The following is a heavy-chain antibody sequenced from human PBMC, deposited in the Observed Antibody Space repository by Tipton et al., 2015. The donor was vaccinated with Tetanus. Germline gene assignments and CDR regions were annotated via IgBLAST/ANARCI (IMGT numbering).Heavy chain of an antibody. CDR2: TQFSGGT. CDR1: GVSVMSGDYF. D-gene: IGHD6-19*01. CDR3: ARDFRGNGDGWYWDY. Sequence: TLSLTCTVSGVSVMSGDYFWSWVRHLPGKGLEAIGNTQFSGGTYYDPSLKSRATISTDMSKNQFSLKLTSVTAADTAVYFCARDFRGNGDGWYWDYWGQGTLVTVSS. V-gene: IGHV4-31*03. J-gene: IGHJ4*02.